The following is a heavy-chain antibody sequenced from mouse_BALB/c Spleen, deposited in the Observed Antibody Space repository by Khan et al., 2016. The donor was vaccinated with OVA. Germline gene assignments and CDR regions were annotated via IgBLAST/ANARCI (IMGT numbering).Heavy chain of an antibody. J-gene: IGHJ1*01. CDR1: GFAFSSYD. Sequence: EVELVESGGGLVKPGGSLKLSCTASGFAFSSYDMSWVRQTPEKRLEWVAYISSGGDSTYSSDTVKGRFTISRDNANNTLYLQMNSLKSEDTAIYYCTRRPGYFDGWGAGTTVTVSS. V-gene: IGHV5-12-1*01. CDR3: TRRPGYFDG. CDR2: ISSGGDST.